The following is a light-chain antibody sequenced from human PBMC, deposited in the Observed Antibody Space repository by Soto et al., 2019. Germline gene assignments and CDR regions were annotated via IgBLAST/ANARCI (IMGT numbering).Light chain of an antibody. CDR2: EVS. J-gene: IGLJ1*01. CDR3: CSYASSTSYV. V-gene: IGLV2-23*02. Sequence: QSALTQPASVSGSPGQSITISCTGTSSDVGSYNLVSWYQQHPGKAPKLMIYEVSKRPSGVSNRFSGSKSGNTASLTISGLQAEDEADYYCCSYASSTSYVFGTGTKVIVL. CDR1: SSDVGSYNL.